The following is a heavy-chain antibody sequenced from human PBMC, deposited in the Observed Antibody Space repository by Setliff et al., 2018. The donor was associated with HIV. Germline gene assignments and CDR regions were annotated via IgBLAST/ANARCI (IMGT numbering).Heavy chain of an antibody. D-gene: IGHD1-26*01. J-gene: IGHJ4*02. CDR2: MYTSGGGA. CDR3: ARVEGATATLTD. V-gene: IGHV1-46*01. CDR1: GYSFTTYY. Sequence: ASVKVSCKTSGYSFTTYYIHWMRQAPGQGLEWVGLMYTSGGGAKYAQKFQGRVTMTRDTSTRTVYMELSSLRSEDTAVYYCARVEGATATLTDWGQGTLVTVTS.